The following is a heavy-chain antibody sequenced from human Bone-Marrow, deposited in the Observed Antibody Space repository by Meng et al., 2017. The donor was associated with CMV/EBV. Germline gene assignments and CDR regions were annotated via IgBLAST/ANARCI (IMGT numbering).Heavy chain of an antibody. J-gene: IGHJ6*02. CDR2: INRSGST. CDR1: GGSFSGYY. CDR3: ARGRTYYGFYYYYGMDV. Sequence: GSLRLSCAVYGGSFSGYYWSWIRQPPGKGLEWIGEINRSGSTNYNPSLKSRVTISVDTSKNQFSLKLSSVTAADTAVYYCARGRTYYGFYYYYGMDVWGQGTTVTVSS. D-gene: IGHD3-10*01. V-gene: IGHV4-34*01.